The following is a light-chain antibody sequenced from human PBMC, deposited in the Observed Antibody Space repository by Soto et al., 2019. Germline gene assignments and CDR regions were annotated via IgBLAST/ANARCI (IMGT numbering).Light chain of an antibody. J-gene: IGKJ2*01. Sequence: EIVMTQSPLSRPVTLGESASISCRSSRSLLHSNGHNYLDWYLQKPGQSPQLLIYLGSNRASGVHDRFSGSGSGTDFTLKISRVEAEDVGVYYCMQALQTPPYTFGHGTKLEIK. CDR1: RSLLHSNGHNY. V-gene: IGKV2-28*01. CDR3: MQALQTPPYT. CDR2: LGS.